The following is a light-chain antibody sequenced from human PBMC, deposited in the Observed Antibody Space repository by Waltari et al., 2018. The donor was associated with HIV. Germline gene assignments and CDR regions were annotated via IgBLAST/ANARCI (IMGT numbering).Light chain of an antibody. Sequence: SYELTQPSSVSVSPGQPARTTCTGGVVATKYARWFQHKPGQAPVLVIYKDSERPSGIPERFSGSSSGTTVTLTISGAQVEDEADYYCYSAADNIGVFGGGTKLTVL. V-gene: IGLV3-27*01. CDR1: VVATKY. J-gene: IGLJ3*02. CDR3: YSAADNIGV. CDR2: KDS.